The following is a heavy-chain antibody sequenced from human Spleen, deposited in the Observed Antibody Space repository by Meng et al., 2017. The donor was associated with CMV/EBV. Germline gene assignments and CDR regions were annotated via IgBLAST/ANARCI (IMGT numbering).Heavy chain of an antibody. CDR1: GFTFSTYA. D-gene: IGHD2-15*01. CDR2: INCGSRGTI. V-gene: IGHV3-23*01. Sequence: GESLKISCATSGFTFSTYAMNWVRQAPGKGLEWVSTINCGSRGTIFYANSVRGRFTISRDDSRNTLYLQMISLRAEDTAIYYGAKRLPYYGMDDWGQGAAVTVSS. CDR3: AKRLPYYGMDD. J-gene: IGHJ6*01.